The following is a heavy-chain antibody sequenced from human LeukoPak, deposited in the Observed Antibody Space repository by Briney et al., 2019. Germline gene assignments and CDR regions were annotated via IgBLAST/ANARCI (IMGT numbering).Heavy chain of an antibody. V-gene: IGHV3-23*01. CDR2: ISGTGGSA. D-gene: IGHD5-12*01. CDR3: ARDPAGGATID. J-gene: IGHJ4*02. Sequence: PGGSLRLSCGASGFTFSSYAMNWVRQAPGKGLEWVATISGTGGSALYADSVKGRFTISRDNSKNSLYLQMNSLRAEDTAVYYCARDPAGGATIDWGQGTLVTVSS. CDR1: GFTFSSYA.